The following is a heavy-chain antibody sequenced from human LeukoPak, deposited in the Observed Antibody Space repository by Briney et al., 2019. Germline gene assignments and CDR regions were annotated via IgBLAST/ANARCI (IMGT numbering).Heavy chain of an antibody. CDR2: INHSGST. CDR1: GGSFSGYY. D-gene: IGHD3-10*01. Sequence: SETLSLTCAVYGGSFSGYYWSWIRQPPGKGLEWIGEINHSGSTNYNPSLKSRVTISVDTSKNQFSLKLSSVTAADTAVYYCASLRLLWFGEFRPYNWFDPWGQGTLVTVSS. J-gene: IGHJ5*02. V-gene: IGHV4-34*01. CDR3: ASLRLLWFGEFRPYNWFDP.